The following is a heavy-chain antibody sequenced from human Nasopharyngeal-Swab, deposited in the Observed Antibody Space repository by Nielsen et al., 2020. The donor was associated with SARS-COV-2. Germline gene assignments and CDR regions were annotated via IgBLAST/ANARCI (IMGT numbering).Heavy chain of an antibody. D-gene: IGHD1-26*01. Sequence: SGTLSLTCTVSGGSIRPYYWSWIRRPPGKGLDWIGYISYSGSTNYNPSLQRRVTISVDTSKNQFSLNLNSVTASDTAMYYCAVRWTIEGSFDYWGQGTLVTVSS. CDR3: AVRWTIEGSFDY. J-gene: IGHJ4*02. CDR2: ISYSGST. V-gene: IGHV4-59*08. CDR1: GGSIRPYY.